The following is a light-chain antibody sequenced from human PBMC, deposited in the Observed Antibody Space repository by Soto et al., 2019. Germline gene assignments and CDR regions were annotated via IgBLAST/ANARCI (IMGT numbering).Light chain of an antibody. V-gene: IGKV3-20*01. CDR1: QNLASKY. CDR3: QQYGST. Sequence: EDALTQSPGTLYLSPGERATHSCRAGQNLASKYFAWYQQKAGQAPRLLLYGASSRATGIPDRFSGSGSGTDFTLTISRLGHEDFAVYYCQQYGSTFGQGTRLEIK. CDR2: GAS. J-gene: IGKJ5*01.